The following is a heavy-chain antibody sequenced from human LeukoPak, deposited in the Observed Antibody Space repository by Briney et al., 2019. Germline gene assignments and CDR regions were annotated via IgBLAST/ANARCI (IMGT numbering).Heavy chain of an antibody. D-gene: IGHD1-26*01. CDR3: ARAHSGSYIRFDY. CDR2: ISYDGSNK. CDR1: GFTFSSYA. J-gene: IGHJ4*02. Sequence: PGGSLRLSCAASGFTFSSYAMHWVRQAPGKGLEGVAVISYDGSNKYYADSVKGRFTISRDNSKNTLYLQMNSLRAEDTAVYYCARAHSGSYIRFDYWGQGTLVTVSS. V-gene: IGHV3-30*04.